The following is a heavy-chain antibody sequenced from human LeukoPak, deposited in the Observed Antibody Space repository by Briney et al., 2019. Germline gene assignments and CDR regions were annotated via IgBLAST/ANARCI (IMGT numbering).Heavy chain of an antibody. J-gene: IGHJ4*01. CDR1: GFNFNSYW. CDR3: AREPLGAGQYYFDS. CDR2: INIDGGTA. V-gene: IGHV3-74*03. D-gene: IGHD6-19*01. Sequence: AGGSLRLSCAASGFNFNSYWMHWVRQPPGKGLVWVSRINIDGGTAKDADSVQGRFTISRDNGKNTLYLQMNSLRAEDTAVYFCAREPLGAGQYYFDSWGQGTLVTVSS.